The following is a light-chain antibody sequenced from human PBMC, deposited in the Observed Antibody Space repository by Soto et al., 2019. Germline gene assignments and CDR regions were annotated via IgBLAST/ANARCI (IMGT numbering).Light chain of an antibody. V-gene: IGKV3-15*01. CDR1: QSVSGD. Sequence: EIVMTQSPASLSVSPGERATLSCRASQSVSGDLAWYQQKSGQAPRLLIYDASTRATGIPARFSGSGSGTEFTLTISSLQSEDFAVSYCQQYSYWPPLTFGGGTKVEIK. CDR3: QQYSYWPPLT. CDR2: DAS. J-gene: IGKJ4*01.